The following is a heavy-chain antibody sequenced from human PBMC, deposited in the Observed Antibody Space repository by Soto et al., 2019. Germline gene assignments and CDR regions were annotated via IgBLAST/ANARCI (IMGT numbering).Heavy chain of an antibody. J-gene: IGHJ3*02. Sequence: SETLSLTCTVSGGSISSYYWSWIRQPPGKGLEWIGYIYYSGSTNYNPSLKSRVTISVDTSKNQFSLKVSSVTAADTAVYYCARRPRIAAAGHDAFDIWGQGTMVTVSS. V-gene: IGHV4-59*08. D-gene: IGHD6-13*01. CDR3: ARRPRIAAAGHDAFDI. CDR2: IYYSGST. CDR1: GGSISSYY.